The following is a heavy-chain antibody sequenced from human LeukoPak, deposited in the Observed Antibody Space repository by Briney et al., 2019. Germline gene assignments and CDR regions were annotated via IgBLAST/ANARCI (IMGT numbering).Heavy chain of an antibody. Sequence: GESLKISCKGSGYSFTSYWIGWVRQMPGKGLERMGIIYPGDSDTRYSPSFQGQVTISADKSISTAYLQWSSLKASDTAMYYCARTTVTTDDAFDIWGQGTMVTVSS. CDR3: ARTTVTTDDAFDI. CDR2: IYPGDSDT. D-gene: IGHD4-17*01. CDR1: GYSFTSYW. V-gene: IGHV5-51*01. J-gene: IGHJ3*02.